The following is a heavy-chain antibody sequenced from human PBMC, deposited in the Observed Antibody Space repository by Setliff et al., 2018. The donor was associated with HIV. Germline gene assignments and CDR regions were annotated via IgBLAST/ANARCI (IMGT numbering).Heavy chain of an antibody. J-gene: IGHJ3*02. CDR3: AREGATTAGFDI. CDR2: INYDRITT. D-gene: IGHD6-19*01. CDR1: GFSFSSHW. V-gene: IGHV3-74*01. Sequence: GGSLRLSCAGSGFSFSSHWMHWVRQAPGKGLVWVSRINYDRITTSYADSVQGRFTISRDNAKNTVYLQMNSLRVDDTAIYYCAREGATTAGFDIWGHGTMVTVSS.